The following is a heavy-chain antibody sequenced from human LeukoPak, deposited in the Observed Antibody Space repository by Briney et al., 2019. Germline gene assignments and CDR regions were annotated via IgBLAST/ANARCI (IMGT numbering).Heavy chain of an antibody. CDR2: IYPGDSDT. J-gene: IGHJ4*02. D-gene: IGHD3-3*01. CDR1: GYSFTSYW. Sequence: GESLKISCKGSGYSFTSYWIGWVRQMPGKGLEWMGIIYPGDSDTRYSPSFQGQVTISADKSISTAYLQWSSLKASDTAMYYCARRPQYCDFWSGQPFDYWGQGTLVTVSS. CDR3: ARRPQYCDFWSGQPFDY. V-gene: IGHV5-51*01.